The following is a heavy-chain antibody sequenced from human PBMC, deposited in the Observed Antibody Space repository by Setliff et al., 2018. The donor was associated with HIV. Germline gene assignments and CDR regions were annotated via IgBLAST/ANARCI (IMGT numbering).Heavy chain of an antibody. CDR2: IKQDGSEK. Sequence: PGGSLRLSCAASGFTFSSYWMSWVRQAPGKGLEWVANIKQDGSEKYYVDSVKGRFTISRDNAKNSLYLQMDSLRAEETALYFCARRGNLLEGRQLDSWGQGTLVTVPQ. CDR3: ARRGNLLEGRQLDS. D-gene: IGHD1-1*01. V-gene: IGHV3-7*05. CDR1: GFTFSSYW. J-gene: IGHJ4*02.